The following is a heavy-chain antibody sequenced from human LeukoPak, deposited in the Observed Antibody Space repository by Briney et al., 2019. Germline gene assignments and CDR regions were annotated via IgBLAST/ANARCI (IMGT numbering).Heavy chain of an antibody. D-gene: IGHD2-2*01. V-gene: IGHV3-48*02. CDR3: ARDQACSSTSCPYSYYPYYYYYGMDV. Sequence: PGGSLRPSCAASGFTFSSYSMNWVRQAPGKGLEWVSYISSSSSTIYYADSVKGRFTISRDNAKNSLYLQMNSLRDEDTAVYYCARDQACSSTSCPYSYYPYYYYYGMDVWGQGTTVTVSS. CDR2: ISSSSSTI. J-gene: IGHJ6*02. CDR1: GFTFSSYS.